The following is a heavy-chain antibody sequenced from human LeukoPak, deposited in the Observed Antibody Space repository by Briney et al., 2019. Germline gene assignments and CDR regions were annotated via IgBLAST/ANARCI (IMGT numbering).Heavy chain of an antibody. Sequence: SETLSLTCAVYGGSFSGYYWSWLRQPPGKGLEWIGEINHSGSTNNNPSLKSRITISVDTSKNQFSLKLISVTAADTAVYYCARKASIRGGFHWGQGTLVTVSS. CDR3: ARKASIRGGFH. CDR2: INHSGST. V-gene: IGHV4-34*01. CDR1: GGSFSGYY. J-gene: IGHJ4*02. D-gene: IGHD2-2*01.